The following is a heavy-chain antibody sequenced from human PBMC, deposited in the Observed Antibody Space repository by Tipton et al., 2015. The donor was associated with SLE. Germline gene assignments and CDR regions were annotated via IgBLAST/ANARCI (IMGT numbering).Heavy chain of an antibody. Sequence: TLSLTCAVSAYSISTGYHWGWIRQPPGKGLEWIASIHHSGNTYYNPSLKSRVTISVDTSKNQFSLELNSVTAADTAVYFCAREGGYDGSGSYGTVWGQGTTVTVSS. J-gene: IGHJ6*02. V-gene: IGHV4-38-2*02. CDR1: AYSISTGYH. CDR2: IHHSGNT. CDR3: AREGGYDGSGSYGTV. D-gene: IGHD3-10*01.